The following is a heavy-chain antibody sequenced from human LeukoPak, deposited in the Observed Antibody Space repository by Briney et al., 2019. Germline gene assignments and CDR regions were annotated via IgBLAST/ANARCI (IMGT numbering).Heavy chain of an antibody. CDR3: ARHLYYYGSGSYLTRFDY. CDR2: INHSGST. J-gene: IGHJ4*02. CDR1: GGSFSGYY. D-gene: IGHD3-10*01. Sequence: SETLSLTCAVYGGSFSGYYWSWIRQPPGKGLEWIGEINHSGSTNYNPSLKSRVTISVDTSKNQFSLKLSSVTAADTAVYYCARHLYYYGSGSYLTRFDYWGQGTLVTVSS. V-gene: IGHV4-34*01.